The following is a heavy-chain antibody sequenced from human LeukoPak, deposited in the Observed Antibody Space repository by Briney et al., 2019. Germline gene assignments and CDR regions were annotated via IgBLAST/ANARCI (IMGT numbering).Heavy chain of an antibody. Sequence: GGSLRLSCAASGFTVGSNYMSWVRQAPGKGLEWVSVIYSGGSIYYADSVKGRFTISRDTSKNTLYLQMNSLRAEDTAVYYCARSYYYDSSGYYVYWGQGTLVTVSS. D-gene: IGHD3-22*01. V-gene: IGHV3-53*01. CDR3: ARSYYYDSSGYYVY. CDR1: GFTVGSNY. J-gene: IGHJ4*02. CDR2: IYSGGSI.